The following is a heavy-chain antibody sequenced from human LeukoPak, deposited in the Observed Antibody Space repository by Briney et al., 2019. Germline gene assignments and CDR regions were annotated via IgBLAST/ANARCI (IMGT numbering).Heavy chain of an antibody. Sequence: SETLSLTCAVSGGSISSSNWWSWVRQPPGKGLEWIGEINHSGSTNYNPSLKSRVTISVDTSKNQFSLKLSSVTAADTAVYYCARGLDHVDTAMVPLDPWGQGTLVTVSS. D-gene: IGHD5-18*01. CDR1: GGSISSSNW. J-gene: IGHJ5*02. CDR2: INHSGST. CDR3: ARGLDHVDTAMVPLDP. V-gene: IGHV4-4*02.